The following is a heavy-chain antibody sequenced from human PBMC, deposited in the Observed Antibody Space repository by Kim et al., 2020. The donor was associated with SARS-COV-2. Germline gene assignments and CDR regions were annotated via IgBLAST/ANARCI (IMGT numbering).Heavy chain of an antibody. V-gene: IGHV3-33*05. D-gene: IGHD3-9*01. CDR2: ISYDGSNK. Sequence: GGSLRLSCAASGFTFSSYGMHWVRQAPGKGLEWVAVISYDGSNKYYVDSVKGRFTISRDNSKNTLYLQMNSLRAEDTAVYYCARDVSAFDWSTPPHFDYWGQGTLVTVSS. J-gene: IGHJ4*02. CDR1: GFTFSSYG. CDR3: ARDVSAFDWSTPPHFDY.